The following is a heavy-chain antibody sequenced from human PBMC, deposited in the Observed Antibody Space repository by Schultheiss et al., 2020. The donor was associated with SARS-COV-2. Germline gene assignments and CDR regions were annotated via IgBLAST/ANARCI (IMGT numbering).Heavy chain of an antibody. D-gene: IGHD2-2*01. V-gene: IGHV3-23*01. J-gene: IGHJ6*03. CDR2: ISGSGGST. Sequence: GESLKISCAASGFTFSSYAMSWVRQAPGKGLEWVSAISGSGGSTYYADSVKGRFTVSRDNAGNTLYLQMNSLRAEDTAVYYCARGPIVVVPANYYYYMDVWGKGTTVTVSS. CDR1: GFTFSSYA. CDR3: ARGPIVVVPANYYYYMDV.